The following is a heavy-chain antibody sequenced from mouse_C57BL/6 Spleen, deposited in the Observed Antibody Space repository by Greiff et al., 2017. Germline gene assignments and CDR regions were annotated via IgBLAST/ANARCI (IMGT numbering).Heavy chain of an antibody. J-gene: IGHJ1*03. Sequence: VQRVESGPGLVQPSQSLSSTCTVSGFSLTSYGVHWVRQSPGKGLEWLGVIWSGGSTDYNAAFISRLSISKDNSKSQVFCKMNSLQADDTAIYYCARSFYWYFDVWGTGTTVTVSS. CDR1: GFSLTSYG. V-gene: IGHV2-2*01. CDR3: ARSFYWYFDV. CDR2: IWSGGST.